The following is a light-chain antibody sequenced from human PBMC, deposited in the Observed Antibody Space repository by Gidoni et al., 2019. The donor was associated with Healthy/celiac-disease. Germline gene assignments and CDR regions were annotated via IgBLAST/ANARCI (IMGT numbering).Light chain of an antibody. Sequence: EIVMTQSPATLSVYPGERATLSCRASQSVSSNLAWYQQKPGQAPRLRSYGASTRATGIPARFSGSGSGTEFTLTISILQSEEFAVYYCQQYNNWPRWTFGQGTKVEIK. J-gene: IGKJ1*01. CDR3: QQYNNWPRWT. CDR1: QSVSSN. V-gene: IGKV3-15*01. CDR2: GAS.